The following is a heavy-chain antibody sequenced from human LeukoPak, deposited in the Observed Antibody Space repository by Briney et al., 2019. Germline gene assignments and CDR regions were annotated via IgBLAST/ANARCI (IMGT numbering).Heavy chain of an antibody. CDR2: INPAGSET. CDR3: ARVDRRGYSDYTAILPDY. CDR1: GYTFTNYW. V-gene: IGHV5-51*01. D-gene: IGHD5-12*01. J-gene: IGHJ4*02. Sequence: GESLKISCKASGYTFTNYWIGWVRQMPGKGLEWMGIINPAGSETRYSPSLKGQVSISADKSITTAYLQWSRLKASDTGMYYCARVDRRGYSDYTAILPDYWGQGTLVTVSS.